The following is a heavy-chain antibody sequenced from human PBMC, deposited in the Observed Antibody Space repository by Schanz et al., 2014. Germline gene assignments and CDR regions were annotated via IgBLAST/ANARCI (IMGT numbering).Heavy chain of an antibody. Sequence: EVQLVESGGGLVQPGGSLRLSCAASGFTFRTYLMNWVRQAPGKGLEWVSFISSSSSTIYYADSVKGRFTISRDNAKNSLYLQMNSLRGEDTAVYYCAREGERKGMLPYYFDYWGQGALVTVSS. D-gene: IGHD3-10*01. CDR3: AREGERKGMLPYYFDY. CDR2: ISSSSSTI. CDR1: GFTFRTYL. V-gene: IGHV3-48*01. J-gene: IGHJ4*02.